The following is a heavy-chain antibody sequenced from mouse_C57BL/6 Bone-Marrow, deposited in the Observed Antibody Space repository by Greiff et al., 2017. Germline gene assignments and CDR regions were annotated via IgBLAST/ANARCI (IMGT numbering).Heavy chain of an antibody. J-gene: IGHJ4*01. V-gene: IGHV5-12*01. Sequence: EVQGVESGGGLVKPGGSLKLSCAASGFTFSDYYMYWVRQTPEKRLEWVAYISNGGGSTYYPDTVKGRFTISRDNAKNTLYLQMSRLKSEDTAMYYCARHFTYYGSSHLYYYAMDYWGQGTSVTVSS. D-gene: IGHD1-1*01. CDR1: GFTFSDYY. CDR3: ARHFTYYGSSHLYYYAMDY. CDR2: ISNGGGST.